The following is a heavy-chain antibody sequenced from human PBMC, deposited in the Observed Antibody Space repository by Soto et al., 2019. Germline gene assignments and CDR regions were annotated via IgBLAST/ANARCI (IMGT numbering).Heavy chain of an antibody. D-gene: IGHD3-22*01. V-gene: IGHV1-2*04. CDR2: INPNSGGT. CDR1: GYTFTGYY. Sequence: ASVKVSCKASGYTFTGYYMHWVRQAPGQGLEWMVWINPNSGGTNYAQKFQGWVTMTRDTSIRTAYMELSRLRSDDTAVYYCARDQSGTYYYDSSGYWVLNDWGQGTLVTVSS. CDR3: ARDQSGTYYYDSSGYWVLND. J-gene: IGHJ4*02.